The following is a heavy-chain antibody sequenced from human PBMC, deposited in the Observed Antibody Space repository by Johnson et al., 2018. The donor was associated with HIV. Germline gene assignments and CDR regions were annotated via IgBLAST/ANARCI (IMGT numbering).Heavy chain of an antibody. D-gene: IGHD3-22*01. CDR3: ARDQHKYYDSSERAFDI. CDR1: GFTFSSYW. Sequence: VQLLESGGGLVQPGGSLRLSCAASGFTFSSYWMSWVRQAPGKGLEWVANIKQDGSEKYYVDSVKGRFTISRDNAKNSLYLQMNSLRAEDTAVYYCARDQHKYYDSSERAFDIWGQGTMVTVSS. CDR2: IKQDGSEK. J-gene: IGHJ3*02. V-gene: IGHV3-7*05.